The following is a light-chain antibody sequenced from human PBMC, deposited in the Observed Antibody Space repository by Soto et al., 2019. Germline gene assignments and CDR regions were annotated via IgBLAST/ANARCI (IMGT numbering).Light chain of an antibody. CDR1: QSISSL. J-gene: IGKJ1*01. V-gene: IGKV1-5*03. CDR2: KAS. Sequence: DIQMTQSPSTLSASGGERVTMTCRASQSISSLLAWYQQKPGKAPKLLIYKASSLESGVPSRFSGSGSGTEFTLTISSLQPDDFATYYCQQSYSSPPTFGQGTKVDIK. CDR3: QQSYSSPPT.